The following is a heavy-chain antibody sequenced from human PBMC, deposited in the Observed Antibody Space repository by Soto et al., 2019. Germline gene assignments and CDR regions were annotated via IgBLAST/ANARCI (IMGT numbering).Heavy chain of an antibody. V-gene: IGHV1-58*01. Sequence: SVKVSCKASGFTFTSSAAQWVRQARGQRLEWIGWIVVGSGNTNYAQKFQERVTITRDMSTSTAYMELSSLRSEDTAVYYCAADPSEGSGSYDYWGQGTLVTVSS. J-gene: IGHJ4*02. D-gene: IGHD3-10*01. CDR1: GFTFTSSA. CDR3: AADPSEGSGSYDY. CDR2: IVVGSGNT.